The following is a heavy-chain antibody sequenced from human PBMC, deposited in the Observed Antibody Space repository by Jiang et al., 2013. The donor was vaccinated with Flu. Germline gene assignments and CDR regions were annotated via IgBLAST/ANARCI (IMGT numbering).Heavy chain of an antibody. V-gene: IGHV4-39*01. J-gene: IGHJ4*02. Sequence: PGLVKPSETLFLTCAVSGGPISSSSYYWGWIRQTPGKGLEWIGSIFYTGSTNYNPSLKSRATISLDTPRNLFSLELNSVTVADTGVYYCVRHGGGHRSGWGLKYFDFWGQGTLVNVSS. CDR2: IFYTGST. CDR3: VRHGGGHRSGWGLKYFDF. D-gene: IGHD5-18*01. CDR1: GGPISSSSYY.